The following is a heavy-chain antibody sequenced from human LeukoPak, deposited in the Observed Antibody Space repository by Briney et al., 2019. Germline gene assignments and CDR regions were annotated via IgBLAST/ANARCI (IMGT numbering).Heavy chain of an antibody. J-gene: IGHJ4*02. D-gene: IGHD6-19*01. CDR3: TKEPTEFTSGWYFHD. CDR1: GFVFSKHG. CDR2: ISYNGDAQ. Sequence: GGSLRLSCAASGFVFSKHGMHWVRQAPGKGLEWVAVISYNGDAQYYADSVKGRFTLSRDNPRNALYLQMNSLRAEDTAVYYCTKEPTEFTSGWYFHDWGQGAVVTVSS. V-gene: IGHV3-30*18.